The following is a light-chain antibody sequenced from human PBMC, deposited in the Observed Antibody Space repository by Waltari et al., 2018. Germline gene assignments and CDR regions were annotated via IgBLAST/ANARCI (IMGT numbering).Light chain of an antibody. Sequence: DIQMTQSPSTLSASVGDRVTITCRASQSIGDWMAWYQQEPGKVPKLLIYRASTLQSGVPSRFGGSGSGTEFTLTISSLQPDDFGSYYCQYYYLYSRGFG. CDR2: RAS. V-gene: IGKV1-5*03. CDR3: QYYYLYSRG. J-gene: IGKJ2*03. CDR1: QSIGDW.